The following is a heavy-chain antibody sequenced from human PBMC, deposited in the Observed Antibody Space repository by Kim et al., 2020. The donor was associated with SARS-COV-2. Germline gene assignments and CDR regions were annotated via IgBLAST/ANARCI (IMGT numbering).Heavy chain of an antibody. CDR1: GFTFSSCT. J-gene: IGHJ4*02. V-gene: IGHV3-23*01. Sequence: GGSLRLSCAASGFTFSSCTMTWVRQAPGKGLEWVSTINSFGNTYFADSVKGRFTISRDNSKNTLYLQMNSLTTEDTAVYYCATNSFRAPHYWGQRALVTVSS. CDR3: ATNSFRAPHY. CDR2: INSFGNT.